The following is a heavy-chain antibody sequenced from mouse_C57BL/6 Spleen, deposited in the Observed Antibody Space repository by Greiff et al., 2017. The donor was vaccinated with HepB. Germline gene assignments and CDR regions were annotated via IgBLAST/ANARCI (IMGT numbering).Heavy chain of an antibody. V-gene: IGHV1-59*01. J-gene: IGHJ1*03. CDR2: IDPSDSYT. Sequence: QVQLKQPGAELVRPGTSVKLSCKASGYTFTSYWMHWVKQRPGQGLEWIGVIDPSDSYTTYNQKFKGKATLPLDTSSSTAYMQLSSLTSEDAAVYYCARSGDYGSSYVYFDVWGTVATVTVSS. CDR3: ARSGDYGSSYVYFDV. CDR1: GYTFTSYW. D-gene: IGHD1-1*01.